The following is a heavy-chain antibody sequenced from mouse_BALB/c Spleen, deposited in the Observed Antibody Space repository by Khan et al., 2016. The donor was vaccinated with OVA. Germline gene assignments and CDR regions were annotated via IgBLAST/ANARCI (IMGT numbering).Heavy chain of an antibody. CDR2: ISGDSNTI. Sequence: EVELVESGGGLVQPGRSQKLSCAASGFTFHSYGMHWVRQAPEKGLEWVAYISGDSNTIDYADTVKGRFTISRDNPKNTLFLQMTSLMSEDTAMYYCATSYFYGYYFDYWGPGTTLTVS. J-gene: IGHJ2*01. CDR1: GFTFHSYG. V-gene: IGHV5-17*02. D-gene: IGHD1-1*01. CDR3: ATSYFYGYYFDY.